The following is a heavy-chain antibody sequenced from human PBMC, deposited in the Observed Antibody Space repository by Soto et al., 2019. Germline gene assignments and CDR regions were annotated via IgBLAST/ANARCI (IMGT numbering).Heavy chain of an antibody. CDR1: GFSLSSIGMG. Sequence: QITVKESGLTLVKPTETLTLTCTFSGFSLSSIGMGVGWIRQPPGQALEWLALIYWDDDKRYSPSLSSRLTITKDSSKNQVDLTMTNMDPVDTATYYCARLTRGVYDLDRLWEKFDYWGQGTLVTVSS. D-gene: IGHD5-12*01. CDR2: IYWDDDK. CDR3: ARLTRGVYDLDRLWEKFDY. V-gene: IGHV2-5*02. J-gene: IGHJ4*02.